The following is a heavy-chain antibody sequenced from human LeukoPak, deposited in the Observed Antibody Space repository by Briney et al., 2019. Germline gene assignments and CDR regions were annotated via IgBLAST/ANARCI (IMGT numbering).Heavy chain of an antibody. CDR1: GFTFSSYG. J-gene: IGHJ6*02. D-gene: IGHD3-10*01. CDR2: ISYDGSNK. V-gene: IGHV3-30*03. CDR3: ARRESDDGMDV. Sequence: GGSLRLSCAASGFTFSSYGMHWVRQAPGKGLEWVAVISYDGSNKYYADSVKGRFTISRDNSKNTLYLQMNSLRAEDTAVYYCARRESDDGMDVWGQGTTVTVSS.